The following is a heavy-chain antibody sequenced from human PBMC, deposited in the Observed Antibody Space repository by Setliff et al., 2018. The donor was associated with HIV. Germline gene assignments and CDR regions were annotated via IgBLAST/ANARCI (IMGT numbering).Heavy chain of an antibody. D-gene: IGHD5-12*01. V-gene: IGHV1-18*04. CDR3: ARSEGQWLRPEGALCDY. Sequence: GASVKVSCKASGYTFINYGINWLRQAPGQGLEWMGWINTYNGNTKYGQKFQGRVTMTTDTSTSTAYMELRSLRSDDTAVYYCARSEGQWLRPEGALCDYWGQGTLVTVSS. J-gene: IGHJ4*02. CDR2: INTYNGNT. CDR1: GYTFINYG.